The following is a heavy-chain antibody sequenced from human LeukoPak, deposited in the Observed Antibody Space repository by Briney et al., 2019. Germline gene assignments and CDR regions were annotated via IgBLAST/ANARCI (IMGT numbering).Heavy chain of an antibody. V-gene: IGHV3-48*04. CDR3: ARNMVRGLNNWFDP. CDR2: ISSSSSTI. D-gene: IGHD3-10*01. Sequence: GGSLRLSCAASGFTFSSYSMNWVRQAPGKGLEWVSYISSSSSTIYYADSVKGRFTVSRGNAKSSLYLQMNSLRAEDTAVYYCARNMVRGLNNWFDPWGQGTLVTVSS. CDR1: GFTFSSYS. J-gene: IGHJ5*02.